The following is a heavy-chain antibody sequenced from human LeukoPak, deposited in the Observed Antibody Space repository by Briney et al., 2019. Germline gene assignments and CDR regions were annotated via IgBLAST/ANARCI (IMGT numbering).Heavy chain of an antibody. Sequence: ASVKVPCKASGYTFTGYCMHWVRQAPGQGLEWMGWINPNSGGTSYLQNFQGRVTMTRDTSISTAYMDLSRLRSDDTAVYYCASGRPGDYFAYWGQGTLVTVSS. CDR2: INPNSGGT. V-gene: IGHV1-2*02. CDR1: GYTFTGYC. CDR3: ASGRPGDYFAY. J-gene: IGHJ4*02. D-gene: IGHD7-27*01.